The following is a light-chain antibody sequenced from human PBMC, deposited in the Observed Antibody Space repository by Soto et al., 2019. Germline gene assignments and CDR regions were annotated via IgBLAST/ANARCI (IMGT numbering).Light chain of an antibody. V-gene: IGLV2-14*02. CDR3: SSFTSSSTYV. Sequence: QSVLTQPASVSGSPGQSITISCTGTSSDVGSHNLVSWYQQHPGKAPKLMIYEVNNRPSGVSYRFSGSKSGNTASLTISGLQAEDEADYYCSSFTSSSTYVFGAGTKLTVL. J-gene: IGLJ1*01. CDR1: SSDVGSHNL. CDR2: EVN.